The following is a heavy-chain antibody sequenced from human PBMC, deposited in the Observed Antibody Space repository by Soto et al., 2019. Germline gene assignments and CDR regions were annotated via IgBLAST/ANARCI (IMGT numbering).Heavy chain of an antibody. CDR2: MNPNSGNT. D-gene: IGHD2-2*01. Sequence: ASVKLSCKASGYTFTSYDINLVRQATGQGLEWMGWMNPNSGNTGYAQKFQGRVTMTRNTSISTAYMELSSLRSEDTAVYYCARGGTLSDIVLVPAAISLVDYGMDVWGQGTTVTVSS. CDR3: ARGGTLSDIVLVPAAISLVDYGMDV. CDR1: GYTFTSYD. V-gene: IGHV1-8*01. J-gene: IGHJ6*02.